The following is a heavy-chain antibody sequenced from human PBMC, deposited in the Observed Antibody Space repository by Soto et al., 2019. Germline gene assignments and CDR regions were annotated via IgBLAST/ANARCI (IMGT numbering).Heavy chain of an antibody. D-gene: IGHD6-19*01. Sequence: PSETLSLTCTVAGGSISSYYWSWIRQPPGKGLEWIGYIYYSGSTNYNPSLKSRVTISVDTSKNQFSLKLSSVIAADTAVYYCARRTVALDVWGQGTTVTVSS. CDR3: ARRTVALDV. V-gene: IGHV4-59*01. CDR2: IYYSGST. J-gene: IGHJ6*02. CDR1: GGSISSYY.